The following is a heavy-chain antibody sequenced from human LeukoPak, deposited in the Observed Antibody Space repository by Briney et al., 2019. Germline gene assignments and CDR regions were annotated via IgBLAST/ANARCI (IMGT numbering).Heavy chain of an antibody. CDR3: AKRGVVIRVILVGFHKEAYYFDS. CDR1: GITLSNYG. D-gene: IGHD3-22*01. Sequence: GGSLRLSCAVSGITLSNYGMSWVRQAPGRGLEWVAGICDSGGRHNYADSVKGRFTISIDNPKNTLYLQMNSLRAEDTAVYFCAKRGVVIRVILVGFHKEAYYFDSWGQGALVTVSS. CDR2: ICDSGGRH. J-gene: IGHJ4*02. V-gene: IGHV3-23*01.